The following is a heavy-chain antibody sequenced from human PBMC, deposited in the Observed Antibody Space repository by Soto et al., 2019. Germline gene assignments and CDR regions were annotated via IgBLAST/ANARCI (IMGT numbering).Heavy chain of an antibody. D-gene: IGHD4-4*01. CDR2: INPNSGGT. CDR1: GYTFTGYY. V-gene: IGHV1-2*02. Sequence: ASVKVSCKASGYTFTGYYMHWVRQAPGQGLEWMGWINPNSGGTNYAQKFQGRVTMTRDTSISTAYMELSRLRSDDTALYYCAREAVYYYYGMDVWGQGTTVTLSS. CDR3: AREAVYYYYGMDV. J-gene: IGHJ6*02.